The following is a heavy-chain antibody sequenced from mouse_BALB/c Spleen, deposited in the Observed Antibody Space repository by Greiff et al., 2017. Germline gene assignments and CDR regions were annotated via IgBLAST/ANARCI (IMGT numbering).Heavy chain of an antibody. Sequence: VKLMESGPGLVAPSQSLSITCTVSGFSLTSYDISWIRQPPGKGLEWLGVIWTGGGTNYNSAFMSRLSISKDNSKSQVFLKMNSLQTDDTAIYYCVRGYYGSSYFDYWGQGTTLTVSS. CDR2: IWTGGGT. CDR1: GFSLTSYD. J-gene: IGHJ2*01. CDR3: VRGYYGSSYFDY. V-gene: IGHV2-9-2*01. D-gene: IGHD1-1*01.